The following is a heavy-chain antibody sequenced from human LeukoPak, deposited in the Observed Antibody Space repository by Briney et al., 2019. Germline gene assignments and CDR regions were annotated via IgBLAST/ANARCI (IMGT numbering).Heavy chain of an antibody. Sequence: GGSLRLSCAASGFTFSSYSMNWVRQAPGKGLERVSPISSSSSYIYYADSVKGRFTISRDNAKNSLYLQMNSLRAEDTAVYYCARDLWFGEIGYWGQGTLVTVSS. J-gene: IGHJ4*02. CDR3: ARDLWFGEIGY. D-gene: IGHD3-10*01. CDR2: ISSSSSYI. CDR1: GFTFSSYS. V-gene: IGHV3-21*01.